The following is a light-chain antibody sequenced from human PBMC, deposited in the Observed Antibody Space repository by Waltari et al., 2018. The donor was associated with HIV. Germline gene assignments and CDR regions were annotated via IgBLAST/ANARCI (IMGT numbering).Light chain of an antibody. Sequence: QSVLTQPPSASGTPGQTVTISCSGSRSNIGSNTVTWYQHLPGTAPKLLIYSNKVRPSGVPDRFSGVKSGTSASLAISGLQSQDEADYYCTTWDDRLNALVFGGGTEVTVL. CDR3: TTWDDRLNALV. J-gene: IGLJ3*02. CDR2: SNK. CDR1: RSNIGSNT. V-gene: IGLV1-44*01.